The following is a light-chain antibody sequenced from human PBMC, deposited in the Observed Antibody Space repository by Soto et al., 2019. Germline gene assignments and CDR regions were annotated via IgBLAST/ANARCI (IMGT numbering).Light chain of an antibody. J-gene: IGKJ1*01. CDR2: GAS. Sequence: DIQLTQSPSTLSASVGDRVTITCRASQNINTYLNWYQQKPGKAPKLLIYGASDLGSGVPERFSGSGSGTDFTLTISSLQPEDCATYYCQLSDSTPLMFGQGTKVDIK. CDR3: QLSDSTPLM. V-gene: IGKV1-39*01. CDR1: QNINTY.